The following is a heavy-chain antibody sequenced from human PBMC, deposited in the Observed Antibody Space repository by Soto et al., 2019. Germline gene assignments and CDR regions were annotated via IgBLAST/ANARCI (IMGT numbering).Heavy chain of an antibody. Sequence: QLQLQESGPGLVKPSETLSLTCTVSGGSISSSSYYWGWIRQPPGKGLEWIGSIYYSGSTYYNPSLKGRVTISVDTSKNQFSLKLSSVTAADTAVYYCARHVGGYYGSGSYLFDYWGQGTLVTVSS. V-gene: IGHV4-39*01. D-gene: IGHD3-10*01. CDR3: ARHVGGYYGSGSYLFDY. CDR2: IYYSGST. J-gene: IGHJ4*02. CDR1: GGSISSSSYY.